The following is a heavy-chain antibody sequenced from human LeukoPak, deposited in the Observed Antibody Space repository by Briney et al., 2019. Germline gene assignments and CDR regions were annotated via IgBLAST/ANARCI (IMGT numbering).Heavy chain of an antibody. J-gene: IGHJ6*03. V-gene: IGHV3-15*01. D-gene: IGHD5-12*01. CDR1: GFTFSSYS. Sequence: GGSLRLSCAASGFTFSSYSMNWVRQAPGKGLEWVGRIKSKTDGGTTDYAAPVKGRFTVSRDDSKNTLYLQMNSLRAEDTVVYYCASSPYDSGYDSYYYYYYMDVWGKGTTVTISS. CDR3: ASSPYDSGYDSYYYYYYMDV. CDR2: IKSKTDGGTT.